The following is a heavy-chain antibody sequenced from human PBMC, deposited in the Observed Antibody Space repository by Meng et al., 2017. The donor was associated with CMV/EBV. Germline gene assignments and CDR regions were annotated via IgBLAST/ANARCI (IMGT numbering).Heavy chain of an antibody. Sequence: ASVKVSCKASGYTFTDYYMHWVRQAPGQGLEWMGWINPNSGGTNYAQKFQGRVTMTRDTSISTAYMELSRLRSDDTAVYYCARTYYDFWSGYYGADAFDIWGQGTMVTVSS. D-gene: IGHD3-3*01. J-gene: IGHJ3*02. CDR3: ARTYYDFWSGYYGADAFDI. V-gene: IGHV1-2*02. CDR1: GYTFTDYY. CDR2: INPNSGGT.